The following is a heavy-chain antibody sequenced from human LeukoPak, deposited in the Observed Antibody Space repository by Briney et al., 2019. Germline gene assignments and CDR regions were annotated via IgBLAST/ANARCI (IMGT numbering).Heavy chain of an antibody. Sequence: GGSLRLSCAAPGFTFSSYAMSWVRQAPGKGLEWVSAISGSGGSTYYADSVKGRFTISRDNSKNTLYLQMNSLRAEDTAVYYCAKEARYYYDSSGYRDYWGQGTLVTVSS. J-gene: IGHJ4*02. CDR1: GFTFSSYA. D-gene: IGHD3-22*01. V-gene: IGHV3-23*01. CDR2: ISGSGGST. CDR3: AKEARYYYDSSGYRDY.